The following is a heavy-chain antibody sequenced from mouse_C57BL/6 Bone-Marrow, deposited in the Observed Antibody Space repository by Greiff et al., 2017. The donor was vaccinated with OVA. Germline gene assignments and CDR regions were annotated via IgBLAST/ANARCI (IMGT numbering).Heavy chain of an antibody. CDR1: GYTFTSYG. J-gene: IGHJ4*01. D-gene: IGHD3-2*02. Sequence: QVQLQQSGAELARPGASVKLSCKASGYTFTSYGISWVKQRTGQGLEWIGEIYPRSGNTYYNEKFKGQATLTADKSSSTEYMELRSLTYEDSAVYCCARRGEATCYYAMDYWGQGTSVTVSS. CDR3: ARRGEATCYYAMDY. V-gene: IGHV1-81*01. CDR2: IYPRSGNT.